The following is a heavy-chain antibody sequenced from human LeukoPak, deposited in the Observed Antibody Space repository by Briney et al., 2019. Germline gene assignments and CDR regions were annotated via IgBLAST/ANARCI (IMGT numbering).Heavy chain of an antibody. CDR1: GFTFSSYS. V-gene: IGHV3-21*01. CDR2: ISSSSSYI. D-gene: IGHD5-24*01. J-gene: IGHJ4*02. CDR3: ARDLLSFDRYFDY. Sequence: GGSLRLSCAASGFTFSSYSMNWVRQAPGKGLEWVSSISSSSSYIYYADSVKGRFTISRDKAKNSLYMHMNRLRAEDTAVYYCARDLLSFDRYFDYWGQGTLVTVSS.